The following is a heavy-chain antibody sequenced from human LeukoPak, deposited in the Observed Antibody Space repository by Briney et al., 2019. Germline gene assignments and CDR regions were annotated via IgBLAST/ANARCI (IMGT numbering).Heavy chain of an antibody. J-gene: IGHJ4*02. CDR1: GFSVSNNY. CDR3: ARARYDSSGYYFDY. Sequence: GGSLRLSRAASGFSVSNNYISWVRQAPGKGLEWVSVIYSGGSTYYADSVKGRFTISRHNSKNTLYLQMNSLRAEDTAMYYCARARYDSSGYYFDYWGQGTLVTVSS. CDR2: IYSGGST. D-gene: IGHD3-22*01. V-gene: IGHV3-53*04.